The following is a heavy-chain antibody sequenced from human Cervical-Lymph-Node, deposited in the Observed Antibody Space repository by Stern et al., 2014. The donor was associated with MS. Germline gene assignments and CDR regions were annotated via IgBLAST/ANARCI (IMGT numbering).Heavy chain of an antibody. V-gene: IGHV1-69*01. CDR2: IIPIFGKA. D-gene: IGHD3-22*01. CDR1: GGTFSSYA. J-gene: IGHJ3*02. Sequence: MQLVESGAEVKKPGSSVKVSCKASGGTFSSYAISWVRQAPGKGLEWMGGIIPIFGKANYAQKFQGRVTITADESTSTAYMELSSLRSEDTAVYYCARGRGPYYDSSGNAFDIWGQGTMVTVSS. CDR3: ARGRGPYYDSSGNAFDI.